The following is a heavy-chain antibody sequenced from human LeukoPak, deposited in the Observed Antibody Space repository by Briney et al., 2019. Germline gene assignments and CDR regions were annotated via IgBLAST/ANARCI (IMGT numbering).Heavy chain of an antibody. CDR2: INWNGGST. J-gene: IGHJ4*02. CDR3: ARAPDYYDSSGYSSNHYYFDY. D-gene: IGHD3-22*01. V-gene: IGHV3-20*04. CDR1: GFTFSSYW. Sequence: GGSLRLSCAASGFTFSSYWMHWVRQAPGKGLEWVSGINWNGGSTGYVDSVKGRFTISRDNAKNSLYLQMNSLRAEDTALYYCARAPDYYDSSGYSSNHYYFDYWGQGTLVTVSS.